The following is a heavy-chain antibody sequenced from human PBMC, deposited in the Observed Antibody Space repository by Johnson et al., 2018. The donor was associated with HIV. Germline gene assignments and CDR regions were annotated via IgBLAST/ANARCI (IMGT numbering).Heavy chain of an antibody. CDR3: AQDLDTLAPYVAFDM. D-gene: IGHD2-2*02. Sequence: QVQLVESGGRVVQTGRSLRLSCAASGFNFSKFGMHWVRQAPGKGLQWVAVIWYDGSSTYFADSVKGRFTISRDNSKNTLYLQMNSLRADDTAIYYCAQDLDTLAPYVAFDMWGQGTMVTVSS. CDR2: IWYDGSST. J-gene: IGHJ3*02. CDR1: GFNFSKFG. V-gene: IGHV3-33*06.